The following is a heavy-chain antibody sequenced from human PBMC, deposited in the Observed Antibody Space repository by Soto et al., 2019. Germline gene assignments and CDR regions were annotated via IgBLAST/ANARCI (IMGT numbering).Heavy chain of an antibody. Sequence: PVGSLRLSCAGSGFTFSDYPMTWVRQAPGKGLEWVSGISGGGGGTYYADSVKGRFTISRDNSKNTVYLQMNSLKTEDTAVYYCVRATYFSDSSGYTRCFDYWGQGTLVTVSS. V-gene: IGHV3-23*01. CDR3: VRATYFSDSSGYTRCFDY. J-gene: IGHJ4*02. D-gene: IGHD3-22*01. CDR1: GFTFSDYP. CDR2: ISGGGGGT.